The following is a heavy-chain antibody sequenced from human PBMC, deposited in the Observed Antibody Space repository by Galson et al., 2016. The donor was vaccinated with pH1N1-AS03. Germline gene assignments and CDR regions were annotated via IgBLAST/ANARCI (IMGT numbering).Heavy chain of an antibody. D-gene: IGHD3-10*02. CDR1: GFDFSRSP. J-gene: IGHJ6*02. CDR2: ISFESSNK. CDR3: ARGRVFDDSYYGLDV. V-gene: IGHV3-30*09. Sequence: SLRLSCATSGFDFSRSPMHWVRQAPGKGLEWVSVISFESSNKRYADSVEGRLVISRDNSNNMVYLQMNSLRFEDTAVYYCARGRVFDDSYYGLDVWGQGTTVIVSS.